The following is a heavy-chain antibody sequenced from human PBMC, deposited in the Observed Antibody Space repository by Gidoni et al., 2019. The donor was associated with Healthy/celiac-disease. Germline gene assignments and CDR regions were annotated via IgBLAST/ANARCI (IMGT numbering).Heavy chain of an antibody. V-gene: IGHV3-21*01. CDR3: ARDERSGSYLDDAFDI. J-gene: IGHJ3*02. CDR1: GSTFSSYS. CDR2: ISSSSSYI. Sequence: EVQLVESGGGLVKPGGSLRLSCAASGSTFSSYSMNWVRQAPGKALEWVSSISSSSSYIYYADSVKGRFTISRDNAKNSLYLQMNSLRAEDTAVYYCARDERSGSYLDDAFDIWGQGTMVTVSS. D-gene: IGHD1-26*01.